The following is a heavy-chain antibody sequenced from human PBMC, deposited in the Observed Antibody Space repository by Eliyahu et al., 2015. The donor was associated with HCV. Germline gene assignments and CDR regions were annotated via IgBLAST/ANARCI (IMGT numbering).Heavy chain of an antibody. D-gene: IGHD3-9*01. CDR1: GFPFSPFG. Sequence: QVQLVESGGGVVQPGKSLRLACAASGFPFSPFGMHWVRQAPGEGLEWVATISFDGNNKFYADSVKGRFTISRDNSNNTLDLQMDSLRAEDTAVYYCAKSWDYEIIYYAMDVWGQGTTVTVSS. CDR3: AKSWDYEIIYYAMDV. CDR2: ISFDGNNK. V-gene: IGHV3-30*18. J-gene: IGHJ6*02.